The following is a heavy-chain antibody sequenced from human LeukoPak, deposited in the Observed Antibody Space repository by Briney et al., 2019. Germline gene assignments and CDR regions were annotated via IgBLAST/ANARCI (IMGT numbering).Heavy chain of an antibody. D-gene: IGHD3-3*01. J-gene: IGHJ3*01. V-gene: IGHV1-18*01. CDR1: GYTFTSYG. CDR3: ARDQPRTTDYYDFWSGPL. CDR2: ISAYNGNT. Sequence: ASVKVSCKASGYTFTSYGISWVRQAPGQGLEWMGWISAYNGNTDYAQKLQGRVTMTTDTSTSTAYMELRSLRSEDTAVYYCARDQPRTTDYYDFWSGPLWGQGTMVTVSS.